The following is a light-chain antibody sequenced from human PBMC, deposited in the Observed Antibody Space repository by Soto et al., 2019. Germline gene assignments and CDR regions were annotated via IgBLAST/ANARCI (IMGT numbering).Light chain of an antibody. CDR1: NIGSQT. J-gene: IGKJ4*01. V-gene: IGKV3-15*01. CDR2: GVS. CDR3: QQYSQWPLT. Sequence: PPSVSVAPGQTASIACGGNNIGSQTVHWYQQKPGQAPRLLMYGVSTRATGIPARFGGSGSATEFTLTISSLQSEDFAVYYCQQYSQWPLTFGGGTKVDIK.